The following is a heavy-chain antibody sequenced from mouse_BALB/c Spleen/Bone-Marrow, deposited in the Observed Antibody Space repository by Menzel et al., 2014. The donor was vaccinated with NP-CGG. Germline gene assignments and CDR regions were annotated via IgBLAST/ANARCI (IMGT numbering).Heavy chain of an antibody. J-gene: IGHJ4*01. CDR3: VRDYGCGAMDY. Sequence: EVKLVESGGGLVQPGGSRKLSCAASGFTFSSFGMHWVRQAPEKGLEWVAYISSGSSTIYYADTVKGRFTISRDNPKNTLFLQMTSLRSEDTAMYYCVRDYGCGAMDYWGQGTSVTVSS. CDR1: GFTFSSFG. D-gene: IGHD1-2*01. V-gene: IGHV5-17*02. CDR2: ISSGSSTI.